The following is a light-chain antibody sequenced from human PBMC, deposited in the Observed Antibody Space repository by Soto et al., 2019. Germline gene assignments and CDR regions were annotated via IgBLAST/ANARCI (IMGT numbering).Light chain of an antibody. Sequence: EIQMSLSPSSLSASVGDRFTIACRASQSVRSHLNWFQQKPGKAPDLLIYGASTLQFGVPSRFSGSGSGTDFILTISNLQPEDFAIYYCQQSFRTPRTFGQGTKVDI. J-gene: IGKJ1*01. CDR1: QSVRSH. CDR3: QQSFRTPRT. CDR2: GAS. V-gene: IGKV1-39*01.